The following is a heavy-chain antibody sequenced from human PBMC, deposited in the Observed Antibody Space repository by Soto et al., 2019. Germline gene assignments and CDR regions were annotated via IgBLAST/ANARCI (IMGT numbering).Heavy chain of an antibody. CDR2: IYYSGST. D-gene: IGHD6-19*01. V-gene: IGHV4-59*01. Sequence: SETLSLTCTVSGGSISSYYWSWIRQPPGKGLEWIGYIYYSGSTNYNPSLKSRVTISVDTSKNQFYLKLSSVTAADTAVSYCAREGGRIAVPGWAYYCADWGKGTMVTVS. CDR3: AREGGRIAVPGWAYYCAD. CDR1: GGSISSYY. J-gene: IGHJ4*02.